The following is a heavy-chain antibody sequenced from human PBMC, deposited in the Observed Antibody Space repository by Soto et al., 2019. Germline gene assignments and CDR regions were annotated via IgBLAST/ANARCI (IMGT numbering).Heavy chain of an antibody. J-gene: IGHJ4*02. Sequence: EVQLLESGGGLVQPEGSLRLSCAASGFTFSSYDMSWVRQAPGKGLEWVSTISGSTGSTYYADSVKGRFTISRDSSKSMLYLQMDSLRAEDTAVYYCAKENDDWGQGTLVNVSS. CDR3: AKENDD. CDR1: GFTFSSYD. V-gene: IGHV3-23*01. CDR2: ISGSTGST.